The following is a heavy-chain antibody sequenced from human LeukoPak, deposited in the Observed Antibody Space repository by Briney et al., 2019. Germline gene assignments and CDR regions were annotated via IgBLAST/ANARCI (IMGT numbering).Heavy chain of an antibody. CDR3: AKDPRYYDSSGYPDY. V-gene: IGHV3-30*02. Sequence: GGSLRLSCAASGFTFNSYGMHWARQAPGKGLEWVAFIRYDGSNKYYADSVKGRFTISRDNSKNTLYLQMNSLRAEDTAVYYCAKDPRYYDSSGYPDYWGQGTLATVSS. J-gene: IGHJ4*02. D-gene: IGHD3-22*01. CDR1: GFTFNSYG. CDR2: IRYDGSNK.